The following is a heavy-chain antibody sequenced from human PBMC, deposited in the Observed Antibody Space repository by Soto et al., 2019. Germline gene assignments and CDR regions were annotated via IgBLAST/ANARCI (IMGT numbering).Heavy chain of an antibody. Sequence: SETLSLTCTVSGCSISSGGYYWSWIRQHPGKGLEWIGYIYYSGSTYYNPSLKSRVTISVDTSKNQFSLKLSSVTAADTAVYYCARGVPYCSSTSCYAGYYYYYMDVWGKGTTVTVSS. J-gene: IGHJ6*03. D-gene: IGHD2-2*01. CDR2: IYYSGST. CDR1: GCSISSGGYY. V-gene: IGHV4-31*03. CDR3: ARGVPYCSSTSCYAGYYYYYMDV.